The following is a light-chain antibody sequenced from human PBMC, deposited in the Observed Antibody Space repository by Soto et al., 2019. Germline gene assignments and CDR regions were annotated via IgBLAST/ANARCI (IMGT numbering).Light chain of an antibody. V-gene: IGLV1-47*02. J-gene: IGLJ2*01. CDR2: SDN. CDR1: SSNIGRDF. Sequence: QSVLTQPPSASGTPGQRVTISCSGSSSNIGRDFVYWYQQVPGTAPKPLIYSDNQRYSGVPDRFSGSKSGTSASLAISGLRSEDEADYYGASWDDSLSGVVFGGGTQLTVL. CDR3: ASWDDSLSGVV.